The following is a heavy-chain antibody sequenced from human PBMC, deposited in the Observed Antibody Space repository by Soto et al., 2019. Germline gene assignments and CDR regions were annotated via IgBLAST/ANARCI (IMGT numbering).Heavy chain of an antibody. CDR1: GFTVSSNY. D-gene: IGHD3-22*01. V-gene: IGHV3-66*01. Sequence: GGSLRLSCAASGFTVSSNYMSWVRQAPGKGLEWVSVIYSGGSTYYADSVKGRFTISRDNSKNTLYLQMNSLRAEDTAVYYCASASPYYYDSSGYSNIWGQGTMVTVSS. J-gene: IGHJ3*02. CDR3: ASASPYYYDSSGYSNI. CDR2: IYSGGST.